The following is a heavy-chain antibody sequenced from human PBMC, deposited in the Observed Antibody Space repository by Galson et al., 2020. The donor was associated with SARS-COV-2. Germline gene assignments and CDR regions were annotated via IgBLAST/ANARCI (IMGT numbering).Heavy chain of an antibody. Sequence: GPTLAQPTQPLTLTCTFSGFSLTTSGEGVGWIRQPPGKTLEWPTITYLDDDERYSPALKSRPTITKDTAKNQVDRTMTNMDPVDTGTYYGAHRGSDCDDGGVEGELYFSAFDGWGQGTLVTV. D-gene: IGHD2-8*02. V-gene: IGHV2-5*02. CDR1: GFSLTTSGEG. CDR3: AHRGSDCDDGGVEGELYFSAFDG. J-gene: IGHJ3*01. CDR2: TYLDDDE.